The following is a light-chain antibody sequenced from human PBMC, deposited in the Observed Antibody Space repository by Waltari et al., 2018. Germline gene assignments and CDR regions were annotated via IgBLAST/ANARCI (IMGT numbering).Light chain of an antibody. CDR2: LGS. Sequence: DVVLTQSPLSLTVTPGEPASISCISSQSLLHSKGYNYLDWYLQKPGQSPQLLIYLGSSRASGVPDRFSGSGSGTEFTLQISRVEAEDVGIYYCMQALQSPTFGQGTKVEIK. CDR3: MQALQSPT. J-gene: IGKJ1*01. CDR1: QSLLHSKGYNY. V-gene: IGKV2-28*01.